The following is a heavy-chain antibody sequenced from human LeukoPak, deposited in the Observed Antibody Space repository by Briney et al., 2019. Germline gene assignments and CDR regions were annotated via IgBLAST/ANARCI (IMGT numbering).Heavy chain of an antibody. CDR3: AREQSGYSSGCPGDY. D-gene: IGHD6-19*01. V-gene: IGHV1-2*02. J-gene: IGHJ4*02. CDR1: GYTFTDYY. CDR2: INPNTGGT. Sequence: ASVKVSCKASGYTFTDYYMHWVRQAPGQGLEWMGWINPNTGGTNYAQKFQGRVTITSDTSISTAYMELSSLISDDTAVYYCAREQSGYSSGCPGDYWGQGTLVTVSS.